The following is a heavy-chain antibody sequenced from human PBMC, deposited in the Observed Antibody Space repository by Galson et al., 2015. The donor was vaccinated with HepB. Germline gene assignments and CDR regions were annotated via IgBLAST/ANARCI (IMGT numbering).Heavy chain of an antibody. Sequence: PALVKPTQTLTLTCTFSGFSLSTSGVGVGWIRQSPGKALECLAVIFWNDDKRYSPSLGSRISISKGTRKNQVVLRMTNLDPVDTATYYCALTYASGNYYINPNWFDPWGQGTLVTVSS. CDR3: ALTYASGNYYINPNWFDP. J-gene: IGHJ5*02. CDR2: IFWNDDK. D-gene: IGHD3-10*01. CDR1: GFSLSTSGVG. V-gene: IGHV2-5*01.